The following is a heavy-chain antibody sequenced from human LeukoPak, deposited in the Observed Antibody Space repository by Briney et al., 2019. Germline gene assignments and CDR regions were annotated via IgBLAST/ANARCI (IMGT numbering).Heavy chain of an antibody. V-gene: IGHV4-34*01. D-gene: IGHD6-6*01. J-gene: IGHJ6*03. CDR2: INHSGST. CDR1: GGSFSGYY. CDR3: ARAGVRGYYYYYYMDV. Sequence: SETLSLTCAVYGGSFSGYYWSWTRQPPGKGLEWIGEINHSGSTNYNPSLKSRVTISVVTSKNQFSLKLSSVTAADTAVYYCARAGVRGYYYYYYMDVWGKGTTVTVSS.